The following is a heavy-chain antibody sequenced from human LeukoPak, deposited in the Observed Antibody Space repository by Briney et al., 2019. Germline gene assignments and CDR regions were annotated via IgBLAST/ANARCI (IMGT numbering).Heavy chain of an antibody. V-gene: IGHV3-21*01. CDR2: ISSSSYI. J-gene: IGHJ4*02. CDR1: GFTFSSYS. CDR3: ARVVGYCSGGSCYFDY. Sequence: GGSLRLSCAASGFTFSSYSMNWVRQAPGKGLEWVSSISSSSYIYYADSVKGRFTISRDNAKNSLYLQMNSLRAEDTAVYYCARVVGYCSGGSCYFDYWGQGTLVTVSS. D-gene: IGHD2-15*01.